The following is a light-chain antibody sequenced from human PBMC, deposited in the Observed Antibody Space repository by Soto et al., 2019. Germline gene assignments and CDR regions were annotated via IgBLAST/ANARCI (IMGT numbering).Light chain of an antibody. CDR3: QQYNNWPPLT. CDR1: QSVSSN. J-gene: IGKJ4*01. Sequence: EIVMTQSPATLSVSPGERATLSCRASQSVSSNLAWYQQKPGQAPRLLIYGASTRATGIPVRFSGSGSGTEFTLTITSLQSEDFAVDYCQQYNNWPPLTFGGGTKVEIK. V-gene: IGKV3-15*01. CDR2: GAS.